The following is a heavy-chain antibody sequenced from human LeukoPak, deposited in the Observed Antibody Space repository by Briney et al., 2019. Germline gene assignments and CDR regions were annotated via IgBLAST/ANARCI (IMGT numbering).Heavy chain of an antibody. V-gene: IGHV3-48*04. Sequence: QTGGSLRLSCAASGFTFSSYSMNWVRQAPGKGLEWASYISSSSSTIYYADSVKGRFTISRDNAKNSLYLQMNSLRAEDTAVYYCASMEDSSGQLDYWGQGTLVTVSS. CDR1: GFTFSSYS. J-gene: IGHJ4*02. CDR2: ISSSSSTI. CDR3: ASMEDSSGQLDY. D-gene: IGHD3-22*01.